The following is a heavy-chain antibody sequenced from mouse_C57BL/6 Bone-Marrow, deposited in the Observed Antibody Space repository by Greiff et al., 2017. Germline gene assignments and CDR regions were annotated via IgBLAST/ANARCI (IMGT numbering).Heavy chain of an antibody. V-gene: IGHV5-4*01. CDR1: GFTFSSYA. CDR2: ISDGGSYT. Sequence: EVPRVESGGGLVKPGGSLTLSCAASGFTFSSYAMAWVRQTPEKRLEWVAAISDGGSYTYYPDNVKGRVTIARYDVKNNLYLQMSHLTSEGTAMYYCARLAFDYWGQGTTLTGSS. J-gene: IGHJ2*01. CDR3: ARLAFDY.